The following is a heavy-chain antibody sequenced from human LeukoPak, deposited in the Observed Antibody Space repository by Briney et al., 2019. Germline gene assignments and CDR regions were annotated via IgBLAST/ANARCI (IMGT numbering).Heavy chain of an antibody. CDR2: INSDGSRT. CDR1: GFTFSSYW. V-gene: IGHV3-74*01. Sequence: GGSLILSCAASGFTFSSYWMHWVRQAPGKGLVWVSRINSDGSRTSYADSVKGRFTISRDNAKNTLYLQMNSLRAEDTAVYYCTRDLDFCGGDCYWGQGTLVTVSS. D-gene: IGHD2-21*02. CDR3: TRDLDFCGGDCY. J-gene: IGHJ4*02.